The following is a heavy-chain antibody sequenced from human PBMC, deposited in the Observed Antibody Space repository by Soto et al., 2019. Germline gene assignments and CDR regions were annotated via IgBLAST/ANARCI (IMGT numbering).Heavy chain of an antibody. CDR3: VKDSCSSTRCYNWFDP. V-gene: IGHV3-64D*06. CDR2: ISSNGGST. Sequence: PWGSLRLPCSPSGFTFSSYAMHWVRQAPGKGLEYVSAISSNGGSTYYADSVKGRFTISRDNSKNTLYLQMSSLRAEDTAVYYCVKDSCSSTRCYNWFDPWGQGTLVIVSS. CDR1: GFTFSSYA. D-gene: IGHD2-2*01. J-gene: IGHJ5*02.